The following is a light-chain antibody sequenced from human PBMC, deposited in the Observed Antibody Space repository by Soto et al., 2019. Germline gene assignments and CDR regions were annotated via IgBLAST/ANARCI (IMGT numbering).Light chain of an antibody. CDR2: KAS. CDR3: QHYDSYPWM. CDR1: QSISSW. V-gene: IGKV1-5*03. J-gene: IGKJ1*01. Sequence: DGQVTQSPSTLSASVGDRVTINCRASQSISSWLAWYQQKPGKAPKLLIYKASNLQSGVPSRFSGSGSGTEFTLTISSLQPDDFATYYCQHYDSYPWMFGQGTKV.